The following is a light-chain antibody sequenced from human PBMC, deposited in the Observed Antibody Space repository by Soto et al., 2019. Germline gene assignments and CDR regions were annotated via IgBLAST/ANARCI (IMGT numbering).Light chain of an antibody. V-gene: IGKV1-5*03. Sequence: DIQMTQSPSTLSASVGDRVTITCRASQSISSWLAWYQQKPGKAPKLLIYKASSLESGVPSRFSGSGSGTVFTHTISSLQPDDFAAYYCQQSNSYWTFGQGTQVEIK. J-gene: IGKJ1*01. CDR1: QSISSW. CDR2: KAS. CDR3: QQSNSYWT.